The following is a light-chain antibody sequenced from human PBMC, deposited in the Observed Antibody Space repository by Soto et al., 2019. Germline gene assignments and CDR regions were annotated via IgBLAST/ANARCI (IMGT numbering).Light chain of an antibody. CDR3: QQRSNWPPT. J-gene: IGKJ4*01. V-gene: IGKV3D-20*02. Sequence: EIVLTQSPGTLSLSPGERATLSCRASQSITNNYLAWYQQKPGRAHRLLIYGASSRTTGIPDRFSGSGSGTDFTLTISSLEPEDFAVYYCQQRSNWPPTFGGGTKVDIK. CDR2: GAS. CDR1: QSITNNY.